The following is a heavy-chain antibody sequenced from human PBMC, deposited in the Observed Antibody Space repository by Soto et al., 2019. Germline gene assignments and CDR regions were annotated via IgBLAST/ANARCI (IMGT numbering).Heavy chain of an antibody. CDR3: ARDSDYHGSGSDYYYYGMDV. J-gene: IGHJ6*02. D-gene: IGHD3-10*01. V-gene: IGHV3-30*04. CDR1: GFTFNTHA. CDR2: ISYDGSKT. Sequence: QVQLVESGGGVVQPGRSLRLSCAASGFTFNTHAMHWVRQAPGKGLEWVAVISYDGSKTYYADAVKGRFTISRDNSKNTXYXXMNSLRAGDTSVHYCARDSDYHGSGSDYYYYGMDVWGQGTTVTVSS.